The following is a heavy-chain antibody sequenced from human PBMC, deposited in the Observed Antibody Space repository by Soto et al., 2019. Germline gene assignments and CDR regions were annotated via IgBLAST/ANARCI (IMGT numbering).Heavy chain of an antibody. CDR1: GDSYSIATYS. V-gene: IGHV4-30-2*01. Sequence: SETLSLTCNMSGDSYSIATYSWSWIRQPPGKALQWIGFIYQSGVTSYNPSLASRVSISLDRSTNQFSLKLSSVTAADTAVYYCARQRPTDGRCEFANYYGMDVWGQGTPVTVSS. CDR3: ARQRPTDGRCEFANYYGMDV. CDR2: IYQSGVT. J-gene: IGHJ6*02. D-gene: IGHD1-26*01.